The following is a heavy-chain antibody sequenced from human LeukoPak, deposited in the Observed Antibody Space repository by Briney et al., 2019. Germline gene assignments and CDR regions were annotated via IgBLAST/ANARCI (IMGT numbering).Heavy chain of an antibody. D-gene: IGHD6-19*01. CDR2: IKQDGSEK. Sequence: HPGRSLRLSCAASGFTFSSYWMSWVRQAPGKGLEWVANIKQDGSEKYYVDSVKGRFTISRDNAKNSLYLQMNSLRAEDTAVYYCARDRYGIAVAGSFDYWGQGTLVTVSS. J-gene: IGHJ4*02. V-gene: IGHV3-7*01. CDR1: GFTFSSYW. CDR3: ARDRYGIAVAGSFDY.